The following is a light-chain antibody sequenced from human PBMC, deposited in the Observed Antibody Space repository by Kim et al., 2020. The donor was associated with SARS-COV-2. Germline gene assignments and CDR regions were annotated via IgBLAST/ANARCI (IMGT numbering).Light chain of an antibody. CDR1: QSVSSY. J-gene: IGKJ1*01. CDR3: QQRSNSWT. V-gene: IGKV3-11*01. CDR2: DAS. Sequence: EIVLTQSPATLSLSPGDRATLSCRASQSVSSYLAWYQQKPGQAPRLLIYDASNRATGIPARFSGSGSGTDFTLTISSLEPEDFAVYYCQQRSNSWTFGQGTKVDIK.